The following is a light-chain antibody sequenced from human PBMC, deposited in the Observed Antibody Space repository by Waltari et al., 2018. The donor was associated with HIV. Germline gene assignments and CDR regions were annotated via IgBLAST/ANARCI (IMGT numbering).Light chain of an antibody. CDR1: EDIDNY. CDR2: GAS. J-gene: IGKJ5*01. Sequence: DIQLTQSPSFLSASVGDRVTITCRASEDIDNYLAWYQQRPGKAPKLQIDGASTLHSGVPSRFSGSGSGTEFTLTISSLQPEDFATYFCQQLSTYPITFGQGTRLEIK. V-gene: IGKV1-9*01. CDR3: QQLSTYPIT.